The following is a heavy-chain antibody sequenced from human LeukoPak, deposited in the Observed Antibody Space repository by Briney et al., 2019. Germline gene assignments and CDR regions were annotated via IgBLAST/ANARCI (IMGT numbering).Heavy chain of an antibody. CDR1: GGSISSYY. CDR2: IYYSGST. D-gene: IGHD3-10*01. Sequence: PSETLSLTCTVSGGSISSYYWSWIRQPAGKGLEWIGSIYYSGSTYYNPSLKSRVTISVDTSKNQFSLKLSSVTAADTAVYYCARDKGSGGARAFDIWGQGTMVTVS. V-gene: IGHV4-4*07. J-gene: IGHJ3*02. CDR3: ARDKGSGGARAFDI.